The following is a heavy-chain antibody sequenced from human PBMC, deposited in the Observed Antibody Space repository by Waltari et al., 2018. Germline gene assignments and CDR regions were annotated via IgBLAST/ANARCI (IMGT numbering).Heavy chain of an antibody. J-gene: IGHJ4*02. D-gene: IGHD2-21*02. CDR1: GFTFSSYG. Sequence: QVQLVESGGGVVQPGGSLRLSCAASGFTFSSYGMHWVRQAPGKGLEWVAVIWYDGSNKYYADSVKGRFTMSRDNSKNTVYLQMNSLRAEDTAVYYCGRGPHIVVVTAIDYWGQGTLVTVSS. V-gene: IGHV3-33*01. CDR3: GRGPHIVVVTAIDY. CDR2: IWYDGSNK.